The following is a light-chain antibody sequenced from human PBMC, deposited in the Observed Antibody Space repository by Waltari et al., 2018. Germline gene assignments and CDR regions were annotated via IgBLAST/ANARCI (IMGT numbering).Light chain of an antibody. V-gene: IGLV2-14*03. CDR3: SSYTRRNTVI. CDR2: DVS. CDR1: DSDIGAYNY. Sequence: QSALAQPASVSGSPGQSITISCPGTDSDIGAYNYVSWYHQHPGIAPKLLLYDVSDRPSGVSDRFSGSKSGKTASLTISGLQPEDAADYYCSSYTRRNTVIFGGGTKLTVV. J-gene: IGLJ2*01.